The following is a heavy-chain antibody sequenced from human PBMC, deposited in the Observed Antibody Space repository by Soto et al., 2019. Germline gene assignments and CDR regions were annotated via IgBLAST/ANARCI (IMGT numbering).Heavy chain of an antibody. CDR2: IIPIFGTA. V-gene: IGHV1-69*06. CDR3: ARYWYSDVWSGYSNNWFDP. D-gene: IGHD3-3*01. J-gene: IGHJ5*02. Sequence: ASVKVSCKASGGTFSSYAISWVRQAPGQGLEWMGGIIPIFGTANYAQKFQGRVTITADKSTSTAYMELSSLRSEDTAVYYCARYWYSDVWSGYSNNWFDPWGQGTLVTVSS. CDR1: GGTFSSYA.